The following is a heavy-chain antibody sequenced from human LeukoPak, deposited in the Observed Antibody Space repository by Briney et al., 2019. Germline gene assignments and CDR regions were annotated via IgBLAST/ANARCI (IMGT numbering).Heavy chain of an antibody. J-gene: IGHJ4*02. Sequence: GGSLRLSCAASGFTVSSNYMSWVRQAPGKGLVWVSVIYSGGSTYYADSVKGRFTISRDNSKNTLYLQMNSLRAEDTAVYYCARDGGYSGYDFDYWGQGTLVTVSS. CDR2: IYSGGST. V-gene: IGHV3-53*01. D-gene: IGHD5-12*01. CDR1: GFTVSSNY. CDR3: ARDGGYSGYDFDY.